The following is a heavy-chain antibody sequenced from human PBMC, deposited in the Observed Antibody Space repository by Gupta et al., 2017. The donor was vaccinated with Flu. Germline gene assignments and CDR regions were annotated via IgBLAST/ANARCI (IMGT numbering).Heavy chain of an antibody. CDR2: VGAGGDRT. CDR3: AKDRSGNPAIDC. J-gene: IGHJ4*02. CDR1: GLTFSDYA. Sequence: EVQLLESGGGVVQPGESLRLSCVVSGLTFSDYAMNWVRQAPGKGLEWLSTVGAGGDRTFYAGSVMGRFTISRDNSKNTIYLPMNSLRGGDTAVYYCAKDRSGNPAIDCWGQGALVTVSA. V-gene: IGHV3-23*01.